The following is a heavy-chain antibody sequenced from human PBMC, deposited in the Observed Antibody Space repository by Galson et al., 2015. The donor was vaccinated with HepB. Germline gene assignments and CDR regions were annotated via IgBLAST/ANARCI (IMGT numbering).Heavy chain of an antibody. D-gene: IGHD6-19*01. CDR3: AREGEVAGPTGSLDF. CDR2: ISSRSTYI. CDR1: GFSFGSER. Sequence: SLRLSCATSGFSFGSERMAWVRQAPGKGLEWVSSISSRSTYIYYANSVKDRFTVSRDNARRSLYLQMNSLTAEDTAVYYCAREGEVAGPTGSLDFWGQGTLVTVSS. V-gene: IGHV3-21*01. J-gene: IGHJ4*02.